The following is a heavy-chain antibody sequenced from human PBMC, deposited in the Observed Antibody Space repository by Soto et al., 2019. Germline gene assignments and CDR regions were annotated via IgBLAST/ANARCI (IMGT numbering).Heavy chain of an antibody. D-gene: IGHD6-13*01. CDR1: GFTVSSNY. J-gene: IGHJ6*02. CDR2: IYSGGST. V-gene: IGHV3-53*01. Sequence: GGSLRLSCAASGFTVSSNYMSWVRQAPGKGLEWVSVIYSGGSTYYADSVKGRFTISRDNSKNTLYLQMNSLRAEDTAVYYCARDQHLKDVAAGGNYYYYGMDVWGQGTTVTVSS. CDR3: ARDQHLKDVAAGGNYYYYGMDV.